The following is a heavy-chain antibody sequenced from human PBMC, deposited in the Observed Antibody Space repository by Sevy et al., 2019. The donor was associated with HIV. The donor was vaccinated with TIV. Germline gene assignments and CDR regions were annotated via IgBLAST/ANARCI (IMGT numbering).Heavy chain of an antibody. CDR3: AGEKAWGRGHS. V-gene: IGHV4-59*11. D-gene: IGHD7-27*01. CDR2: IYYNGHI. CDR1: GGSITSLY. J-gene: IGHJ4*02. Sequence: SETLSLTCTVSGGSITSLYWNWIRQPPGKGLEWIANIYYNGHINYNPSLKSRVTLSLDTSKNQFSLRLSSVTAADTAMDYRAGEKAWGRGHSWGQGTLVTVSS.